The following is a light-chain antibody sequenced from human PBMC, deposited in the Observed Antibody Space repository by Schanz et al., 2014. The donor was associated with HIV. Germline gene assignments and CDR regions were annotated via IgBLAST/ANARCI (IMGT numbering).Light chain of an antibody. CDR3: CSYAGSYFFWV. CDR1: RSNIGAVYD. J-gene: IGLJ3*02. V-gene: IGLV1-40*01. CDR2: VNT. Sequence: QSVLTQPPSVSGAPGQRVTISCTGSRSNIGAVYDVHWYQQGPGTAPKLLISVNTDRPSGVPDRFSGSKSGNTASLSISGLQAEDEADYYCCSYAGSYFFWVFGGGTKLTVL.